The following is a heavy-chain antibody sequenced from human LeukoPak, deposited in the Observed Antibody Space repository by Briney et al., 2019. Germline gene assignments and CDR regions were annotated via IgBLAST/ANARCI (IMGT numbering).Heavy chain of an antibody. CDR1: WFTFSDYY. CDR3: ARDGRFYYMVV. V-gene: IGHV3-11*04. CDR2: ITTSGTVT. Sequence: GGSLRLFCSVSWFTFSDYYMTWIRQSPGKGLEWVSYITTSGTVTYYVDSVKGRFTISRDNAKNSLYLQINSLRAEDTAVYFCARDGRFYYMVVWGKGTTVTVAS. J-gene: IGHJ6*03. D-gene: IGHD3-3*01.